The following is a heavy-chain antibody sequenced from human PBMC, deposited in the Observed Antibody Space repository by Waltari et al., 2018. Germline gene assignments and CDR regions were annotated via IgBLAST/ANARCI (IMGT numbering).Heavy chain of an antibody. CDR2: ISGSSGST. V-gene: IGHV4-38-2*01. CDR1: GYSISSGYY. D-gene: IGHD3-22*01. J-gene: IGHJ4*02. Sequence: QVQLQESGPGLVKPSETLSLTCAVSGYSISSGYYWGWIRQPPGKGLEYIGYISGSSGSTYYNPSLKSRVTISKDTSKNQFSLKLSSVTAADTAVYYCARRHYYSGSYYFDYWGQGVLVTVSS. CDR3: ARRHYYSGSYYFDY.